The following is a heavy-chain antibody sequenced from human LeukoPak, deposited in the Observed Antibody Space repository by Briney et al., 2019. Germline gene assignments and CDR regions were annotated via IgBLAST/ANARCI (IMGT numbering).Heavy chain of an antibody. J-gene: IGHJ4*02. CDR1: GFTFSSYW. D-gene: IGHD3-22*01. Sequence: GGSLRLSCAASGFTFSSYWMHWVRQAPGKGLVWVSRIDSDGTRTLYADSVKGRFTISRDDARNTLYLQMNSLRADDTAIYYCVRSSGFPDYWGQGTLVTVSS. CDR2: IDSDGTRT. CDR3: VRSSGFPDY. V-gene: IGHV3-74*01.